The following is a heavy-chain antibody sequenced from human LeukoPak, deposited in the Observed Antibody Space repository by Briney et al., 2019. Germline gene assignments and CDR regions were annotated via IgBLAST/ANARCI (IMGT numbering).Heavy chain of an antibody. CDR1: EYTFTGYY. V-gene: IGHV1-2*02. CDR3: AREGSSSWYFDY. CDR2: INPNSGGT. J-gene: IGHJ4*02. Sequence: ASVKVSCKASEYTFTGYYMHWVRQAPGQGLEWMGWINPNSGGTNYAQKFQGRVTMTRDTSISTAYMELSRLRSDDTAVYYCAREGSSSWYFDYWGQGTLVTVSS. D-gene: IGHD6-6*01.